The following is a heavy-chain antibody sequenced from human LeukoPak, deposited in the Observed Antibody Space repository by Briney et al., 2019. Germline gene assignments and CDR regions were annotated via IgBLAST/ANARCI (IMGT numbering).Heavy chain of an antibody. V-gene: IGHV3-21*04. CDR2: ITSSSSYI. CDR1: GFTFSTYN. Sequence: PGGSLRLSCAASGFTFSTYNMNWVRQAPGKGLEWVSSITSSSSYIYYADSVKGRFTISRDNAKNSLYLQMNSLRAEDTAVYYCARNDYYYYYYMDVWGKGTTVTISS. J-gene: IGHJ6*03. CDR3: ARNDYYYYYYMDV.